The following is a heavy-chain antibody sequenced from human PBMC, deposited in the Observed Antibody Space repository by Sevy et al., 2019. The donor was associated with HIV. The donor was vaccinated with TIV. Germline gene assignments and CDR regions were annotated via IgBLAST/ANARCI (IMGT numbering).Heavy chain of an antibody. Sequence: GGSLRLSCAASVFTFDNNAMYWVRQAPGKGLEWVSVISGSGFSTNYAGSVKGRFTISRDISKSTLYLQMNSLRAEDTAVYYCAKVYYYDSGTVIPRGMDVWGQGTTVTVSS. CDR1: VFTFDNNA. CDR3: AKVYYYDSGTVIPRGMDV. J-gene: IGHJ6*02. CDR2: ISGSGFST. V-gene: IGHV3-23*01. D-gene: IGHD3-10*01.